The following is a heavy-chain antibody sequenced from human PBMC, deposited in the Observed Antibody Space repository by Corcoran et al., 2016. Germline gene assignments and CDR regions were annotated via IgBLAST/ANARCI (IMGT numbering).Heavy chain of an antibody. CDR3: ARDRGYCSSTSGYTGFDP. V-gene: IGHV1-69*06. J-gene: IGHJ5*02. Sequence: QVQLVQSGAEVKKPGSSVKVSCKASGGTFSSYAISWVRQAPGQGLEWMGGIIPIFGTANYAQKFQGRVTITADKSTSTAYMELSSLRSEDTAVYYCARDRGYCSSTSGYTGFDPWGQGTLVTVSS. D-gene: IGHD2-2*02. CDR1: GGTFSSYA. CDR2: IIPIFGTA.